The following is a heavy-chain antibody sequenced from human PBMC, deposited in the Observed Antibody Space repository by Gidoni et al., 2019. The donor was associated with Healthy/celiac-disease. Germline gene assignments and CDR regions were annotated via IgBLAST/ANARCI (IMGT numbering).Heavy chain of an antibody. D-gene: IGHD1-26*01. CDR2: INHSGST. J-gene: IGHJ4*02. CDR1: GGSFSGYY. V-gene: IGHV4-34*01. CDR3: ARGRGSLTYFDY. Sequence: QVQLQQWGAGLLKPSETLSLTFVVSGGSFSGYYWSWIRQPPGKGLEWIGEINHSGSTNYNPSLKSLVTISVDTPKNQFSLKLSSVTAADTAVYYCARGRGSLTYFDYWGQGTLVTVSS.